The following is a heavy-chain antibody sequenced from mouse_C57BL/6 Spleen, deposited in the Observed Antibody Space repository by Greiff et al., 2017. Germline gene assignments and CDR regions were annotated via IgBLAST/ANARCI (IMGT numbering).Heavy chain of an antibody. J-gene: IGHJ3*01. CDR2: FHPYNDDT. CDR1: GYTFTTYP. Sequence: VKLMESGAELVKPGASVKMSCKASGYTFTTYPIEWMKQNHGKSLEWIGNFHPYNDDTKYNEKFKGKATLTVEKSSSTVYLELSRLTSDDSAVYYCARKYDYDTWFAYWGQGTLVTVSA. CDR3: ARKYDYDTWFAY. V-gene: IGHV1-47*01. D-gene: IGHD2-4*01.